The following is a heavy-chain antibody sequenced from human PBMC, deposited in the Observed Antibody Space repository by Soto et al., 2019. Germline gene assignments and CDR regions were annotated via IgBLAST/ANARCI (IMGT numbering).Heavy chain of an antibody. V-gene: IGHV1-2*02. CDR2: INPNSGGT. CDR1: GYTFTGYY. D-gene: IGHD6-6*01. J-gene: IGHJ6*02. CDR3: ARSRQLVVNYYYGMDV. Sequence: ASVKVSCKASGYTFTGYYMHWVRQAPGQGLEWMGWINPNSGGTNHAQKFQGRVTMTRDTSISTAYMELSRLRSDDTAVYYCARSRQLVVNYYYGMDVWGQGTTVTVSS.